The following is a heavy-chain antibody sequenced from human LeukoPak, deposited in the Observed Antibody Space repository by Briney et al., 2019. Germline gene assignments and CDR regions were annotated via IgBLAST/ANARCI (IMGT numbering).Heavy chain of an antibody. V-gene: IGHV3-21*01. CDR2: VSGSSSYV. D-gene: IGHD4-17*01. CDR3: ARHDFRDYEGVGY. CDR1: GFTFNTYT. Sequence: KPGGSLRLSCATSGFTFNTYTMNWVRQAPGKGLEWVSSVSGSSSYVYYADSVKGRFTISRDNAKNSLYLQMNSLRTEDTAVYYCARHDFRDYEGVGYWGRGTLVTVSS. J-gene: IGHJ4*02.